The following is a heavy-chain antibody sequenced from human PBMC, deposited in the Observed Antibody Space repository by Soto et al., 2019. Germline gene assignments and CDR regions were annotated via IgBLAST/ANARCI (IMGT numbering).Heavy chain of an antibody. CDR2: INPGDSDI. CDR1: GYSFTTYW. J-gene: IGHJ6*02. CDR3: ARHEQFCYYYYGMDV. V-gene: IGHV5-51*01. D-gene: IGHD3-3*01. Sequence: GESLKISCKASGYSFTTYWIAWVRQMPGKGLEWMGIINPGDSDIRYSPSFQGQVTISADNSISTAYLQWSSLKASDTAMYYCARHEQFCYYYYGMDVWGQGTAVTVS.